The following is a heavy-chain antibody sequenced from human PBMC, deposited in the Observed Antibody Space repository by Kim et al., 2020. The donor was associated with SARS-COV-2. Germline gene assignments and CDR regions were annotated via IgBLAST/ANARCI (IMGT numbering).Heavy chain of an antibody. CDR3: ARVGDFWRRAFDI. CDR1: GGTFSSYA. CDR2: IIPIFGTA. V-gene: IGHV1-69*13. D-gene: IGHD3-3*01. Sequence: SVKVSCKASGGTFSSYAISWVRQAPGQGLEWMGGIIPIFGTANYAQKFQGRVTITADESTSTAYMELSSLRSEDTAVYYCARVGDFWRRAFDIWGQGTMVTVSS. J-gene: IGHJ3*02.